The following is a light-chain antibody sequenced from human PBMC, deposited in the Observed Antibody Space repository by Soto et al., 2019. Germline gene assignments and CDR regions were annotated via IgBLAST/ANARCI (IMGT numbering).Light chain of an antibody. CDR2: GNS. J-gene: IGLJ2*01. CDR3: QSYDTSLSVVI. CDR1: SSNIGAGYD. Sequence: QSVLTQPPSVSGAPGQRVTISCTGSSSNIGAGYDVHWYQQLPGTAPKLLISGNSNRPAGVPDRFSGSKSGTSASLAIPGLQADDEAYYYCQSYDTSLSVVILGGGTKLTVL. V-gene: IGLV1-40*01.